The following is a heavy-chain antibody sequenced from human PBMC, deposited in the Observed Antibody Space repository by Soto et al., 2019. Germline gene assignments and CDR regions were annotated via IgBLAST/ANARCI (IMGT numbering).Heavy chain of an antibody. J-gene: IGHJ4*02. CDR1: GGTFSSYA. D-gene: IGHD3-22*01. V-gene: IGHV1-69*13. CDR2: IIPIFGTA. CDR3: ARDGYYYDSSGYYYPADFDY. Sequence: GASVKVSCKASGGTFSSYAISWVRQAPGQGLEWMGGIIPIFGTANYAQKFQGRVTITADESTSTAYMELRSLRSDDTAVYYCARDGYYYDSSGYYYPADFDYWGQGTLVTVSS.